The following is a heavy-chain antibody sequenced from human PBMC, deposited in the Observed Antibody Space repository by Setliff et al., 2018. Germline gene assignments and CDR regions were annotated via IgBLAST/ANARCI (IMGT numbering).Heavy chain of an antibody. V-gene: IGHV4-34*01. CDR1: GGSFSDNY. CDR3: ANHGCSGAGCKFYFDP. CDR2: XXXXXXX. Sequence: SETLSLTCAVYGGSFSDNYWSWIRQPPGXXXXXXXXXXXXXXXXXXXSLXXXVTISVDMSKNQISLKLSSVAAADTAVYYCANHGCSGAGCKFYFDPWGQGTLGTSPQ. J-gene: IGHJ5*02. D-gene: IGHD2-15*01.